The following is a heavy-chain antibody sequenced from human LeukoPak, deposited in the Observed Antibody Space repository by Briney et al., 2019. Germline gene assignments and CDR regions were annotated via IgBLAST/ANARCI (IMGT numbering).Heavy chain of an antibody. CDR1: GFTFSSYG. D-gene: IGHD3-22*01. V-gene: IGHV3-33*06. Sequence: PGGSLRLSRAASGFTFSSYGMHWVRQAPGKGLEWVAVIWYDGSNKYYADSVKGRFTISRDNSKNTLYLQMNSLRAEDTAVYYCAKVGPPGYYYDSRDPHYWYFDLWGRGTLVTVSS. CDR3: AKVGPPGYYYDSRDPHYWYFDL. J-gene: IGHJ2*01. CDR2: IWYDGSNK.